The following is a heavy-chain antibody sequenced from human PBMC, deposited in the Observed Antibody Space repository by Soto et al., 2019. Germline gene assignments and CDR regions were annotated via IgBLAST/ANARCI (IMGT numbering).Heavy chain of an antibody. CDR1: GGSFSGYY. CDR2: INHSGST. Sequence: SETLSLTCAVYGGSFSGYYWSWIRQPPGKGLEWIGEINHSGSTNYNPSLKSRVTISVDTSKNQFSLKLSSVTAADTAVYYCARGPLGTTGTTYYYYMDVWGKGTTVTVSS. V-gene: IGHV4-34*01. J-gene: IGHJ6*03. D-gene: IGHD1-1*01. CDR3: ARGPLGTTGTTYYYYMDV.